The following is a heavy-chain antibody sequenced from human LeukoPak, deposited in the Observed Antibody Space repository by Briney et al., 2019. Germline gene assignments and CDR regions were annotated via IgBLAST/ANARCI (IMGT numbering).Heavy chain of an antibody. CDR3: ARDLQGISSFYFDY. V-gene: IGHV3-30*04. CDR1: GFTFSSYA. D-gene: IGHD2-15*01. CDR2: LSFDASGR. Sequence: PGGSLRLSCAASGFTFSSYAMSWVRQAPGKGLEWVAGLSFDASGRNYADSVKGRFTISRDNSKNTLYLQMHSLSPEDTAVYFCARDLQGISSFYFDYWGQGSLVTVSS. J-gene: IGHJ4*02.